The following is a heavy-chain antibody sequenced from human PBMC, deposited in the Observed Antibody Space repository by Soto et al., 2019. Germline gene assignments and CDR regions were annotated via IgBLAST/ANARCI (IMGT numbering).Heavy chain of an antibody. J-gene: IGHJ6*02. Sequence: GGSLRLSCAAPGLTFSSYGMHWFGQAPGKGLEWVAVIWYDGSNKYYADSVKGRFTISRDNSKNTLYLQMNSLRAEDTAVYYCARDSGQRVGVVTEREYGMDGRGQGTTVTVAS. V-gene: IGHV3-33*01. D-gene: IGHD3-3*01. CDR2: IWYDGSNK. CDR3: ARDSGQRVGVVTEREYGMDG. CDR1: GLTFSSYG.